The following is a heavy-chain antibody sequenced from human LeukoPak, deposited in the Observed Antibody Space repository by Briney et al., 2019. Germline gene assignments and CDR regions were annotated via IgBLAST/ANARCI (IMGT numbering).Heavy chain of an antibody. Sequence: GGSLRLSCAASGFTVSSNYMSWVRQAPGKGLEWVSVIYSGGSTYYADSVKGRFTISRDNSKNTLYLQMNSLRAEDTAVYYCATVTKQWLVDDASDIWGQGTMVTVSS. V-gene: IGHV3-66*01. D-gene: IGHD6-19*01. CDR1: GFTVSSNY. CDR2: IYSGGST. J-gene: IGHJ3*02. CDR3: ATVTKQWLVDDASDI.